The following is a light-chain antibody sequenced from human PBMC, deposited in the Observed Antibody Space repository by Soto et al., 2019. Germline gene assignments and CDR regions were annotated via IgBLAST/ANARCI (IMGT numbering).Light chain of an antibody. CDR2: GAS. CDR1: QSVSSNY. V-gene: IGKV3-20*01. J-gene: IGKJ1*01. Sequence: EIVLTQSPGTLSLSPGERATLSCRASQSVSSNYLAWYQRKPGQAPRLLIYGASNTATDIPNRFSGSGSGTDFTLTITRLEPEDFVVYYCQQYGSSPPTFGQGTKVEI. CDR3: QQYGSSPPT.